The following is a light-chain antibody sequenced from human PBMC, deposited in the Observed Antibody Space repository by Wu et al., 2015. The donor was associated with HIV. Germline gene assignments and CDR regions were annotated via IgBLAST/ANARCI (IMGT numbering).Light chain of an antibody. V-gene: IGKV3-20*01. CDR1: EFISSSM. J-gene: IGKJ1*01. CDR2: GAS. CDR3: QQYGSSPWT. Sequence: EIVLTQSPGSLSLSPGESATLSCRTSEFISSSMLAWYQQKPGQAPRLLIYGASIRATGIPDRFSGSGSGTDFTLTISRLEPEDFAVYYCQQYGSSPWTFGQGTKVEIK.